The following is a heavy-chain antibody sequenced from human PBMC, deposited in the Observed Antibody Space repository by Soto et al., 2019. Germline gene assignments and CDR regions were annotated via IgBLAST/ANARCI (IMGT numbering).Heavy chain of an antibody. CDR2: ISAYNGNT. Sequence: GASVKVSCKASGYTFTSYGISWVRQAPGQGLEWMGWISAYNGNTNYAQKLQGRVTMTTDTSKNQFSLELTSVTATDTAVYYCARDFGRHCSSTRCDPLYFDSWGQGTLVNVSS. J-gene: IGHJ4*02. CDR1: GYTFTSYG. CDR3: ARDFGRHCSSTRCDPLYFDS. V-gene: IGHV1-18*01. D-gene: IGHD2-2*01.